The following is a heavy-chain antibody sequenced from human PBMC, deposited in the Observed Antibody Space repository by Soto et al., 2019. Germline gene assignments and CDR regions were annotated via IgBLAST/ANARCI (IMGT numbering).Heavy chain of an antibody. CDR1: GGTFSSYA. J-gene: IGHJ4*02. Sequence: SVKVSCKASGGTFSSYAISWVRQAPGQGLEWMGGIIPIFGTANYAQKFQGRVTITADESTSTAYMELSSLRSEDTAVYYCARRHNYDSSGYYYYWGQGTLVTVSS. CDR2: IIPIFGTA. V-gene: IGHV1-69*13. D-gene: IGHD3-22*01. CDR3: ARRHNYDSSGYYYY.